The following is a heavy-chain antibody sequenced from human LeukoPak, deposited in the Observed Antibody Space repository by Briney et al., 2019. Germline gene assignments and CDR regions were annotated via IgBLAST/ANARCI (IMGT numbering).Heavy chain of an antibody. CDR2: IRYDGSNK. CDR1: GFTFSSYG. CDR3: AKIRPAVADNWFDP. V-gene: IGHV3-30*02. Sequence: GGSLRLSCAASGFTFSSYGMHWVRQAPGKGLEWVAFIRYDGSNKYYADSVKGRFTISRDNSKNTLYLQMNSLRAEDTAMYYCAKIRPAVADNWFDPWGQGTLVTVPS. D-gene: IGHD6-19*01. J-gene: IGHJ5*02.